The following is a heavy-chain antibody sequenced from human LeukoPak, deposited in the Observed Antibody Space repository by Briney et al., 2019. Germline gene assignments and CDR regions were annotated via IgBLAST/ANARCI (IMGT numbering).Heavy chain of an antibody. CDR1: GFTSSDFA. CDR2: ISGNGGST. Sequence: GGSLRLSCAASGFTSSDFAMNWVRQAPGKGLEWVTAISGNGGSTYYADSVKGRFTISRDNSKNTLYLQMNSLRAEDTAVYYCARDHGGSGSYYGPIFDYWGQGTLVTVSS. J-gene: IGHJ4*02. CDR3: ARDHGGSGSYYGPIFDY. V-gene: IGHV3-23*01. D-gene: IGHD1-26*01.